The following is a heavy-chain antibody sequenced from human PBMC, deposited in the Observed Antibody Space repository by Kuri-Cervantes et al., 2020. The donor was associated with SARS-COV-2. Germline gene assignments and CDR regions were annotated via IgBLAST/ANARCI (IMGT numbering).Heavy chain of an antibody. J-gene: IGHJ6*04. CDR1: GFSLSNSY. CDR2: ISGTSTYT. V-gene: IGHV3-11*06. D-gene: IGHD3-3*01. CDR3: ARDTRAFSWRAPQRSSYMDV. Sequence: GGSLRLSCAASGFSLSNSYMSWIRQAPGKGLEWLSYISGTSTYTYYAESVKGRFTISRYNAKNSLYLQMSSLRAEDTAFYYCARDTRAFSWRAPQRSSYMDVWGKGTTVTVSS.